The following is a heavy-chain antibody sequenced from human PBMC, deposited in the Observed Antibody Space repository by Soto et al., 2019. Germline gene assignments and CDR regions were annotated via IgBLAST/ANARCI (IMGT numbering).Heavy chain of an antibody. Sequence: EVQLVESGGGLVQPGMSLRLSCEASGFTFDGYAMHWVRQAPGKGLEWVSGISWNSGDIGYADSVKGRFTISRDNAKNAVHLQMSSLRAEDTAFYYCSKGAGSYPRYYFDFWGQGTLVTVSS. V-gene: IGHV3-9*01. CDR2: ISWNSGDI. J-gene: IGHJ4*02. D-gene: IGHD3-10*01. CDR3: SKGAGSYPRYYFDF. CDR1: GFTFDGYA.